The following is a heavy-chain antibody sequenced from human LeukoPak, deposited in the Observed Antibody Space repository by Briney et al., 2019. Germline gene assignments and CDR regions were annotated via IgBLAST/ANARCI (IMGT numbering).Heavy chain of an antibody. V-gene: IGHV1-18*01. CDR1: GYTFTIYG. Sequence: ASVKVSCKASGYTFTIYGITWVRQAPGQGLEWMGWISTYNGNTKYAQNLQGRVTMTTDTSTSTAYMELRSLRSDDTAVYYCAREDCSGGSCLAGYWGQGTLVTVSS. J-gene: IGHJ4*02. CDR2: ISTYNGNT. CDR3: AREDCSGGSCLAGY. D-gene: IGHD2-15*01.